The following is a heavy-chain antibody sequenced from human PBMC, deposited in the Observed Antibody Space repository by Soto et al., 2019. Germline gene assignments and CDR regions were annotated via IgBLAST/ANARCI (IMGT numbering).Heavy chain of an antibody. D-gene: IGHD3-3*01. CDR3: MAGNISIFGHYGMDV. V-gene: IGHV1-69*06. Sequence: SSVKVSCKASGGTFSSYAISWVRQAPGQGLEWMGGIIPIFGTANYAQKFQGRVTITADKSTSTAYMELSSLRSEDTAVYYCMAGNISIFGHYGMDVWGQGTTVTVSS. J-gene: IGHJ6*02. CDR1: GGTFSSYA. CDR2: IIPIFGTA.